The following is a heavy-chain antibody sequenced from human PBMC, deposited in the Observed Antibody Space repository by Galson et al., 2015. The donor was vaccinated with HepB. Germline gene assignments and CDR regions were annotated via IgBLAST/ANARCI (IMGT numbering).Heavy chain of an antibody. CDR3: AKGLLQYDFWARHDAFDI. CDR1: GFTFNTYA. Sequence: SLRLSCAAPGFTFNTYAMYWVRQAPGKGLEWVATISYDGTNRYYADSVKGRFTISRDNSRNTLFLQMNSLRPEDTAVYYYAKGLLQYDFWARHDAFDIWGRGTMVTVSS. V-gene: IGHV3-30*18. D-gene: IGHD3-3*01. CDR2: ISYDGTNR. J-gene: IGHJ3*02.